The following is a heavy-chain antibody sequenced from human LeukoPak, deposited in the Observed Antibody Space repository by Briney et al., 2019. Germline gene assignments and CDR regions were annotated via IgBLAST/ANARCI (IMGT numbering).Heavy chain of an antibody. CDR2: IYNTWST. CDR3: ARIGGVIGHDAFDI. D-gene: IGHD3-16*02. Sequence: SETLSLTCTVSGGSLSTYNWNWIRQPPGKGLEWIGYIYNTWSTNYNPSLKGRLTISVDTPKNQFSLRLTSVTAADTAVYYCARIGGVIGHDAFDIWGLGTMVTVSS. J-gene: IGHJ3*02. CDR1: GGSLSTYN. V-gene: IGHV4-59*01.